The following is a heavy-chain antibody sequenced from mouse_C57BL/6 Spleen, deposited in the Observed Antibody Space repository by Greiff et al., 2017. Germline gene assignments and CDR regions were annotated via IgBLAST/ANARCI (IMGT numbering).Heavy chain of an antibody. J-gene: IGHJ2*01. CDR1: GFTFSDYG. CDR3: ARPHNYYCSSPYYFDY. CDR2: ISSGSSNI. D-gene: IGHD1-1*01. Sequence: EVMLVESGGGLVKPGGSLKLSCAASGFTFSDYGMHWVRQAPEKGLEWVAYISSGSSNIYYAETVKGRFTISRDNAKNTLFLQMTSLRSEDTAMYYCARPHNYYCSSPYYFDYCGQGTTLTVSS. V-gene: IGHV5-17*01.